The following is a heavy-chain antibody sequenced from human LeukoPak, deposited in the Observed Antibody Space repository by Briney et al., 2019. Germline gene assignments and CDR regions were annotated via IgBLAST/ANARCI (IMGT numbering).Heavy chain of an antibody. Sequence: SETLSLTCTVSGGSISSHYWSWIRQPPGKGMESNGYIYYSGSTNYNPSLKSRFTISVDTAKNQFSLKLSSVTAADTAVYYCARGHSSSSVLANWGKGTLVTVSP. J-gene: IGHJ4*02. CDR1: GGSISSHY. V-gene: IGHV4-59*11. CDR2: IYYSGST. CDR3: ARGHSSSSVLAN. D-gene: IGHD6-6*01.